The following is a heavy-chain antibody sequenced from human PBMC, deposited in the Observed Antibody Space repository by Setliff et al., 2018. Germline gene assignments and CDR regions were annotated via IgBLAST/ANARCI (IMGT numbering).Heavy chain of an antibody. D-gene: IGHD1-1*01. CDR3: ARTGTYRYFDY. J-gene: IGHJ4*02. CDR1: GASLSSGTYY. Sequence: PSETLSLTCTVSGASLSSGTYYWGWIRQPPGKGLEWIGRIYYRWDTYYNASLKGRLTISVDTAQNQFSLRLTSVTAADTAVYYCARTGTYRYFDYWGQGALVTSPQ. V-gene: IGHV4-39*01. CDR2: IYYRWDT.